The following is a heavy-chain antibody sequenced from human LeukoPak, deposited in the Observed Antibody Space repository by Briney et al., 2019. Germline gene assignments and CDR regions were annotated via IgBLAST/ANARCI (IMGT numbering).Heavy chain of an antibody. D-gene: IGHD6-19*01. CDR3: ARDSAYSSGWYGYFQH. Sequence: PGGSLRLSCAASGFTFSTYAMHWVRQAPGKGLEWVAVISYDGSNKYYADSVKGRFTISRDNSKNTLYLQMNSLRAEDTAVYYCARDSAYSSGWYGYFQHWGQGTLVTVSS. J-gene: IGHJ1*01. CDR1: GFTFSTYA. V-gene: IGHV3-30-3*01. CDR2: ISYDGSNK.